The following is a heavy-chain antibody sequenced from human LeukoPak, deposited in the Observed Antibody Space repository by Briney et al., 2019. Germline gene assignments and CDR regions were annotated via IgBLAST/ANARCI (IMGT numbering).Heavy chain of an antibody. CDR3: ASSVRYGGNLDY. D-gene: IGHD4-23*01. V-gene: IGHV3-23*01. J-gene: IGHJ4*02. CDR2: ISGSGGST. CDR1: GFTFSSYA. Sequence: PGGSLRLSCAASGFTFSSYAMSWVRQAPGKGLEWVSAISGSGGSTYYADSVKGRFTISRDNSKNTLYLQMDSLRAEDTAVYYCASSVRYGGNLDYWGQGTLVTVSS.